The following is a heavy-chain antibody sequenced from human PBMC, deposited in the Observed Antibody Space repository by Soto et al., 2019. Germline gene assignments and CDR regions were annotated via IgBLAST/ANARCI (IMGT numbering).Heavy chain of an antibody. CDR3: AKVGSSSRAFWSGKSRYGMDV. Sequence: EVQLLESGGGLVQPGGSLRLSCAASGFTFSSYAMSWVRQAPGKGLEWVSAISGSGGSTYYADSVKGRFTISRDNSKNTLYLQMNSLRAEDTAVYYCAKVGSSSRAFWSGKSRYGMDVWGQGTTVTVSS. CDR1: GFTFSSYA. D-gene: IGHD3-3*01. J-gene: IGHJ6*02. V-gene: IGHV3-23*01. CDR2: ISGSGGST.